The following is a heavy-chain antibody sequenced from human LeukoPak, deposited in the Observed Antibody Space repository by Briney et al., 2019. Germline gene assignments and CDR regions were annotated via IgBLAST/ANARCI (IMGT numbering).Heavy chain of an antibody. V-gene: IGHV3-48*04. CDR2: ISSSGSTI. CDR1: GIIFSSYS. D-gene: IGHD2/OR15-2a*01. Sequence: GGSLRLSCAASGIIFSSYSMNWVRQAPGKGLDWVSYISSSGSTIYYADSVKGRFTISRDNAKNSLYLQMNSLRAEDTAVYYCARDRILNYYYYMDVWGKGTTVTVSS. J-gene: IGHJ6*03. CDR3: ARDRILNYYYYMDV.